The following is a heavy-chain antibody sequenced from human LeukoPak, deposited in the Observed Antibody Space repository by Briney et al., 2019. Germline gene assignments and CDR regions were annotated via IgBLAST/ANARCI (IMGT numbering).Heavy chain of an antibody. CDR3: TRETTTFDY. D-gene: IGHD1-1*01. J-gene: IGHJ4*02. CDR2: IHPDGRGP. Sequence: PGGSLRLSCVVSGFRFSNYWLHWVRQVPGEGLMWVARIHPDGRGPSYADSVKGRFTISTDNAKNTVYLQVDSLRADDTAVYYCTRETTTFDYWGQGTLVAVSS. V-gene: IGHV3-74*01. CDR1: GFRFSNYW.